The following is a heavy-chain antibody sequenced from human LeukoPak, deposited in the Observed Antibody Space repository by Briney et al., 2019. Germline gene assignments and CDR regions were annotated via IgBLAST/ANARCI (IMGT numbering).Heavy chain of an antibody. J-gene: IGHJ3*02. CDR1: GYTFTDYC. D-gene: IGHD2-2*01. Sequence: ASVTVSCKASGYTFTDYCMHWVRQAPAQGLEWVGWINLNSGGKNYEQKFQGRGPMTRDTDNTTAYLELRMLRTDDTAMYDCVSIGSGYCRNNNCQGVFDIWGQGTMVTVSS. CDR3: VSIGSGYCRNNNCQGVFDI. V-gene: IGHV1-2*02. CDR2: INLNSGGK.